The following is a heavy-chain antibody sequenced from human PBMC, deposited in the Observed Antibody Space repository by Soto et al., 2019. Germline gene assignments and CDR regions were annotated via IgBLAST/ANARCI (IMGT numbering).Heavy chain of an antibody. V-gene: IGHV3-23*01. Sequence: EVQLLESGGGLVQPGGSLRLSCAASGFTFSSYAMSWVRQAPGKGLEWVSAISGSGGSTYYADSVKGRFTISRDNSKNTLYLQMNSLRAEDTSVYYCAKAGYCSSTSCYAAGGWYFDLWGRGTLVTVSS. CDR2: ISGSGGST. J-gene: IGHJ2*01. CDR1: GFTFSSYA. CDR3: AKAGYCSSTSCYAAGGWYFDL. D-gene: IGHD2-2*01.